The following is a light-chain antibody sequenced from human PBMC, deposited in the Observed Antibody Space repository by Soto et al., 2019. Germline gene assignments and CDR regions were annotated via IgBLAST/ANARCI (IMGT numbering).Light chain of an antibody. J-gene: IGLJ3*02. CDR2: GNS. CDR1: SSNIGAGYD. Sequence: QSVLTQPPSVSGAPGQRVTISCTGSSSNIGAGYDVHWYQQLPGTAPKLLIYGNSNRPSGVPDRFSGSKSGTSDSLAITGLQAEDEADYYCQVWDSSTDHRVFGGGTKVTVL. CDR3: QVWDSSTDHRV. V-gene: IGLV1-40*01.